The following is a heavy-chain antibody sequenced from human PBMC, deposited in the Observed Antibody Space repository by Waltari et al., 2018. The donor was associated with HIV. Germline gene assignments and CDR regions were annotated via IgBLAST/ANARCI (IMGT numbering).Heavy chain of an antibody. Sequence: QVQLQESGPGLVKPSQTLSLTCTVSGGSISSGSYYWSWIRQPAGKGLEWIGRIDTSGSTNYIPAVKSRDTISVDTSKNQFSLKLSYVTASDTAVYYCARGGSYGGYYFDYWGQGTLVTVSS. CDR3: ARGGSYGGYYFDY. V-gene: IGHV4-61*02. J-gene: IGHJ4*02. D-gene: IGHD4-17*01. CDR1: GGSISSGSYY. CDR2: IDTSGST.